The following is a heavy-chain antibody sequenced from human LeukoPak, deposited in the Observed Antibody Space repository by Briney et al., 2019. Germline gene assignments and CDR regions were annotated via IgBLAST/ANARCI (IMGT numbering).Heavy chain of an antibody. D-gene: IGHD1-1*01. J-gene: IGHJ4*02. CDR2: ISYDGNIK. V-gene: IGHV3-30-3*01. Sequence: GGSLRLSCAASGFIFSSYAMHWVRQAPGKGLEWVAVISYDGNIKYYTDSVKGRFTISRDNSQNKLYLQMNSLRAEDTAVYYCARAGSTTRWFDFWGQGALVSVSS. CDR3: ARAGSTTRWFDF. CDR1: GFIFSSYA.